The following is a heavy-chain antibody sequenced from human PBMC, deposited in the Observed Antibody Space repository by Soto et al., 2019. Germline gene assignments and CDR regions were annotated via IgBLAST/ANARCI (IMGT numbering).Heavy chain of an antibody. CDR3: ARGGLEPFDY. V-gene: IGHV3-74*01. J-gene: IGHJ4*02. D-gene: IGHD1-1*01. CDR2: INKDGSYK. Sequence: HPGGSRRLSCATSGFTLSDEWMHWVRQVPGKGLVWVSRINKDGSYKNYADFVEGRFTISRDDAKSELYLHMDRLRAEDTAVYYCARGGLEPFDYLGQGALVTVSS. CDR1: GFTLSDEW.